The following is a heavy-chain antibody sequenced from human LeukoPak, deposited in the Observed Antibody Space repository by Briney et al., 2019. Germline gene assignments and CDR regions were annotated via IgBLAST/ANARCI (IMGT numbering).Heavy chain of an antibody. V-gene: IGHV1-18*01. CDR1: GYTFTSYG. CDR3: ARDCSSTSCYTWMRDLYGMDV. Sequence: ASVKVSCKASGYTFTSYGISWVRQAPGQGLEWMGWISAYNGNTNYAQKRQGRVTMTTDTSTSTAYMELRSLRSDDTAVYYCARDCSSTSCYTWMRDLYGMDVWGQGTTVTVSS. J-gene: IGHJ6*02. D-gene: IGHD2-2*02. CDR2: ISAYNGNT.